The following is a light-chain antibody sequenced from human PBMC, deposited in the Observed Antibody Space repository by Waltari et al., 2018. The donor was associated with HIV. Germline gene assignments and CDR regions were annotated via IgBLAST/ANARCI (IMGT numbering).Light chain of an antibody. V-gene: IGKV1-39*01. J-gene: IGKJ1*01. CDR1: QNINNY. CDR2: AAS. Sequence: DIQMTQSPSSLSASVGDRVTITCRASQNINNYLNWYQKKPGKAPKLLFYAASSLQTGVPSRFSGSGSCTDFTLTISSLQPEDFATYYCQQSSSTPQTFGQGTKVEIK. CDR3: QQSSSTPQT.